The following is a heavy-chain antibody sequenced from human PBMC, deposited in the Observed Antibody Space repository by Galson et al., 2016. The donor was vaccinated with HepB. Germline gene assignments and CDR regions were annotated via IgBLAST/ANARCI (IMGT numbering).Heavy chain of an antibody. CDR2: ISSSSSTI. Sequence: SLRLSCAASGFTFSSYSMNWVRQAPGKGLEWVSYISSSSSTIHYADSVKGRFTISRDNAKNSLFLQLDSLRAEDTAVYYCARSAEGYTSSWSNFDYWGQGTLVTVSS. J-gene: IGHJ4*02. V-gene: IGHV3-48*04. CDR1: GFTFSSYS. CDR3: ARSAEGYTSSWSNFDY. D-gene: IGHD6-13*01.